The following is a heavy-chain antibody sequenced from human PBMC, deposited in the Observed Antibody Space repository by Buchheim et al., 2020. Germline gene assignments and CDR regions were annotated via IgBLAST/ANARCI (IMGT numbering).Heavy chain of an antibody. J-gene: IGHJ6*02. CDR1: GYTFSDYY. Sequence: QVQLVQSGAEVKKPGASVKVSCKASGYTFSDYYIHWVRQAPGQGLEWLGWINPLSGDTNYLQKVQDRVSMTRDTSISTAYMKVNRLSSDDTAVYYCARSAVSGEKYLSHYRCGMDVWGQGTT. V-gene: IGHV1-2*02. CDR3: ARSAVSGEKYLSHYRCGMDV. CDR2: INPLSGDT. D-gene: IGHD2/OR15-2a*01.